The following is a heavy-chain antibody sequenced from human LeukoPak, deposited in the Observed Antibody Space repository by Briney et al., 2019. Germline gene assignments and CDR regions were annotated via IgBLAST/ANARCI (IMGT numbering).Heavy chain of an antibody. CDR3: ARDLRQLPDTIFGVVTPYYYYMDV. CDR1: GYTFTSYA. V-gene: IGHV1-3*01. CDR2: INAGNGNT. J-gene: IGHJ6*03. D-gene: IGHD3-3*01. Sequence: ASVKVSCKASGYTFTSYAMHWVRQAPGQRLEWMGWINAGNGNTKYSQKFQGRVTITRDTSASTAYMELSSLRSEDTAVYYCARDLRQLPDTIFGVVTPYYYYMDVWGKGTTVTVSS.